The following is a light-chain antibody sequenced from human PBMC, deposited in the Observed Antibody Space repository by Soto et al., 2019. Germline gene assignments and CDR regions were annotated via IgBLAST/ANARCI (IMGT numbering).Light chain of an antibody. CDR3: QQYTSYPIT. CDR1: QSISSW. Sequence: DIQMTQSPSTLSASVGDRVTITCRASQSISSWLAWYQQKPGKAPKLLIYDASSLESEVPSRFSGSGSGTEFPLTFSSLQPDDFATYYCQQYTSYPITFGQGTRLEIK. V-gene: IGKV1-5*01. CDR2: DAS. J-gene: IGKJ5*01.